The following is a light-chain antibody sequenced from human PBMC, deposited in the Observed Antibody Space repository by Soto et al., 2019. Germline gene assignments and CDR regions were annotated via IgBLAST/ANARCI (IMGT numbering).Light chain of an antibody. CDR3: QQLDDYPLT. CDR2: AAS. CDR1: QGICTH. Sequence: DIQLTQSPSSLSASVGDRVTITCRASQGICTHLAWYQEEPGKAPKLLIYAASTVQSGVPSRFSGSGSGTEFTLTISSLQPEDSATYYCQQLDDYPLTFGGGTKVEIK. J-gene: IGKJ4*01. V-gene: IGKV1-9*01.